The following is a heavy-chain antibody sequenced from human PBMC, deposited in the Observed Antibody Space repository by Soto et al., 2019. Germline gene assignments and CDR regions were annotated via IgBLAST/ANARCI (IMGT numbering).Heavy chain of an antibody. V-gene: IGHV4-59*11. CDR1: GGSIRNHY. CDR2: IYYNGNT. Sequence: QVQLQESGPGLVKPSGTLSLTCSVSGGSIRNHYWSWIRQPPGKGLDWIGYIYYNGNTNYNPSLKSRVTMSVDTSRNQISLKLTTVTAADTAVYYCTRANWYSEYWGQGTLVTVSS. D-gene: IGHD7-27*01. J-gene: IGHJ4*02. CDR3: TRANWYSEY.